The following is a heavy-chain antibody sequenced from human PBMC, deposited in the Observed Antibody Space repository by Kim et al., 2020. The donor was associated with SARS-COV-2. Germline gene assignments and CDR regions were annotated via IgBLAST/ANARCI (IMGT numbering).Heavy chain of an antibody. J-gene: IGHJ4*02. V-gene: IGHV1-18*04. D-gene: IGHD5-12*01. CDR1: GYTFTSYG. Sequence: ASVKVSCKASGYTFTSYGINWVRQAPGQGLEWMGWISAYNGNTNYAQSLQGRVTLTTDTSTSTAYMELRSLRSDDTAVYYCARGRGSGYPTYYFDYWGQGTLVTVSS. CDR2: ISAYNGNT. CDR3: ARGRGSGYPTYYFDY.